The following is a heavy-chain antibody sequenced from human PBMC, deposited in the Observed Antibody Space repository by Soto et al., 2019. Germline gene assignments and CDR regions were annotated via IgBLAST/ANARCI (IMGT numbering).Heavy chain of an antibody. CDR1: GGSVSSGSYY. D-gene: IGHD6-19*01. CDR2: IYYSGST. Sequence: WETLSLTCTVSGGSVSSGSYYWSWIRQPPGKGLEWIGYIYYSGSTNYNPSLKSRVTISVDTSKNQFSLKLSSVTAADTAVYYCARDYSSGPTIPLYYYGMDVWGQGTTVTVSS. V-gene: IGHV4-61*01. J-gene: IGHJ6*02. CDR3: ARDYSSGPTIPLYYYGMDV.